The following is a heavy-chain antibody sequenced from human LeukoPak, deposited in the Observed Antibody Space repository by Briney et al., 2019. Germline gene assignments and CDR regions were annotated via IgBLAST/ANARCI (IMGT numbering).Heavy chain of an antibody. J-gene: IGHJ4*02. CDR1: GFTFSSHG. V-gene: IGHV3-23*01. D-gene: IGHD3-10*01. CDR3: AREGGEWGSGSYYRPRYFDY. Sequence: PGGSLRLSCGASGFTFSSHGMNWVRQAPGKGLEWVSGISPSGGITYYTDSVKGRFTISRDNSKNTVSLQMNSLRAEDTAVYYCAREGGEWGSGSYYRPRYFDYWGQGTLVTVSS. CDR2: ISPSGGIT.